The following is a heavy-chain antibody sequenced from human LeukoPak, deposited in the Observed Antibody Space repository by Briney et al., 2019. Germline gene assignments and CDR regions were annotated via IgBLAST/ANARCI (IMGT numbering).Heavy chain of an antibody. V-gene: IGHV3-23*01. J-gene: IGHJ4*02. Sequence: GGSLRLSCAASGFTFSSYAMSWVRQAPGKGLEWVSAISGSGGSTYYADSVKGRFTISRDNAKKSLYLEMNSLRAEDTAMYYCIKDLGFGMIVPRGFHYWGQGTLVSVSS. CDR2: ISGSGGST. CDR1: GFTFSSYA. D-gene: IGHD3-22*01. CDR3: IKDLGFGMIVPRGFHY.